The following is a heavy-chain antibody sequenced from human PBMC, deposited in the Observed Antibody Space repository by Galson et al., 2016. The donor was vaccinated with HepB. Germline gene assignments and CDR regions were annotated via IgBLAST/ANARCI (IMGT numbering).Heavy chain of an antibody. J-gene: IGHJ4*02. CDR3: ARHNHTVGLDF. V-gene: IGHV4-34*01. D-gene: IGHD1-26*01. Sequence: SETLSLTCAVNGGSFSAYFWTWIRQPPGKGLEWIGEIDYSGNTKYNPSLKGRFTMSVDTSKTQFSLKLSSVTAADTAVYYCARHNHTVGLDFWGQGTLVTVSS. CDR2: IDYSGNT. CDR1: GGSFSAYF.